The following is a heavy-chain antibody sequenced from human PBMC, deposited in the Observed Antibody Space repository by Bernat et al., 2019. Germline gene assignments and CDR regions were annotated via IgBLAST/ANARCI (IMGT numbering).Heavy chain of an antibody. D-gene: IGHD1-1*01. CDR3: ARDYNWAVDY. Sequence: QVQLVQSGAEVKKPGASVKVSCKASGYTFTSYGISWVRQAPGQGLEWMAWINAETGKTKSSQKFQGRVTTTWDTSASTGYMELSSLRSEDTAVYYCARDYNWAVDYWGQGTLVTVSS. CDR1: GYTFTSYG. V-gene: IGHV1-18*01. J-gene: IGHJ4*02. CDR2: INAETGKT.